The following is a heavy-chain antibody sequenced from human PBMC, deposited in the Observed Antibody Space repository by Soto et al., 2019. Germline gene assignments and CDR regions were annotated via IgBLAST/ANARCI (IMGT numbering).Heavy chain of an antibody. CDR3: ARDLRFLGSYYYDSSGPLDY. J-gene: IGHJ4*02. Sequence: GGSLRLSCAASGFTFSSYAMHWVRQAPGKGLEWVAVISYDGSNKYYADSVKGRFTISRDNSKNTLYLQMNSLRAEDTAVYYCARDLRFLGSYYYDSSGPLDYWGQGTLVTVSS. CDR1: GFTFSSYA. D-gene: IGHD3-22*01. CDR2: ISYDGSNK. V-gene: IGHV3-30-3*01.